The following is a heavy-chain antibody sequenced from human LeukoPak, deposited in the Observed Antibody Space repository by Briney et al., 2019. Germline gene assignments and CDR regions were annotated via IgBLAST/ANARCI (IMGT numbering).Heavy chain of an antibody. CDR3: AKDVGDDSSGYRDLYYFDY. J-gene: IGHJ4*02. CDR1: GFTFSSYA. Sequence: GGSLRLSCAASGFTFSSYAMSWVRQAPGKGLEWVSAIRGSGGSTYYADSVKGRFTISRDNSKNTLYLQMNSLRAEDTAVYYCAKDVGDDSSGYRDLYYFDYWGQGTLVTVSS. V-gene: IGHV3-23*01. D-gene: IGHD3-22*01. CDR2: IRGSGGST.